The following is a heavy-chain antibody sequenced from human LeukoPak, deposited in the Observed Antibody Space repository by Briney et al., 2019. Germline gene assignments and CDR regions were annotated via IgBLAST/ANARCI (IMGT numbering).Heavy chain of an antibody. J-gene: IGHJ6*03. D-gene: IGHD3-3*01. V-gene: IGHV3-30-3*01. CDR1: GFTFSIYA. CDR3: ARRDSGVVKRDYYMDV. CDR2: ISEDAGSNK. Sequence: GGSLRLSCAASGFTFSIYAFHWVRQAPGKGLEWVAFISEDAGSNKYYADSVKGRFTISRDNSRNTLYLQVNSLSAEDTAVYYCARRDSGVVKRDYYMDVWGKGITVTVSS.